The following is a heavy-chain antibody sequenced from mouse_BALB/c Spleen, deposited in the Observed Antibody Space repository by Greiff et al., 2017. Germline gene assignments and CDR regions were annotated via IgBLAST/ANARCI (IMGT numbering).Heavy chain of an antibody. CDR3: APYFDYDGGYFDV. J-gene: IGHJ1*01. CDR1: GFNIKDYY. V-gene: IGHV14-1*02. D-gene: IGHD2-4*01. CDR2: IDPENGNT. Sequence: VQLKESGAELVRPGALVKLSCKASGFNIKDYYMHWVKQRPEQGLEWIGWIDPENGNTIYDPKFQSKASITADTSSNTAYLQLSSLTSEDTAVYYCAPYFDYDGGYFDVWGAGTTVTVSS.